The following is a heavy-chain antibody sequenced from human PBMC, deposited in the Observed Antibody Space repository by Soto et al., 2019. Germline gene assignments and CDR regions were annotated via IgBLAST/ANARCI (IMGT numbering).Heavy chain of an antibody. Sequence: GGSLRLSVAACGCIFSGDAMSWVRQAPGKGLEWVSAISGSGGSTYYADSVKGRFTISRDNSKNTLYLQMNSLRAEDTAVYYCAKAQDSSGWYPTPYFDCWGQGTLVTVSS. CDR2: ISGSGGST. CDR1: GCIFSGDA. D-gene: IGHD6-19*01. CDR3: AKAQDSSGWYPTPYFDC. V-gene: IGHV3-23*01. J-gene: IGHJ4*02.